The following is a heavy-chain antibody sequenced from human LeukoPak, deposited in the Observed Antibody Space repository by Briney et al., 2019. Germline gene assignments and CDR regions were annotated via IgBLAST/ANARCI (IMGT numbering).Heavy chain of an antibody. CDR2: ISSSSSYI. CDR3: ARVSMVRGVIITLHLDY. CDR1: GFTFSSYS. V-gene: IGHV3-21*01. J-gene: IGHJ4*02. D-gene: IGHD3-10*01. Sequence: SGGSLRLSCAASGFTFSSYSMNWVRQAPGKGLEWVSSISSSSSYIYYADSVKGRFTIFRDNAKNSLYLQMNSLRAEDTAVYYCARVSMVRGVIITLHLDYWGQGTLVTVSS.